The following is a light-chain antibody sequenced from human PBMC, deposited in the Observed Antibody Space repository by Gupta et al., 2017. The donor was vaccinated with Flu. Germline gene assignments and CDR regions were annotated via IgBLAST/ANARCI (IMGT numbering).Light chain of an antibody. CDR3: AAWYDSLNGWV. CDR2: SNN. CDR1: SSNIGSNT. Sequence: SSSNIGSNTVNWYQQLPGTAPKLLIDSNNQRPSGVPDRFSGSKSGTSASLAISGLQSEDEADYYCAAWYDSLNGWVFGGGTKLTVL. V-gene: IGLV1-44*01. J-gene: IGLJ3*02.